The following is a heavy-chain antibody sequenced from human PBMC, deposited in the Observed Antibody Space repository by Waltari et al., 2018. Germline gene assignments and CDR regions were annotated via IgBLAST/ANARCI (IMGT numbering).Heavy chain of an antibody. CDR2: IYHSGST. V-gene: IGHV4-38-2*01. CDR1: GYSISSGYY. CDR3: AKMGTMDMFDY. D-gene: IGHD3-10*01. Sequence: QVQLQESGPGLVKPSETLSLTCAVSGYSISSGYYWGWIRQPPGKGLEWIGSIYHSGSTYYTPSLKSRVTISVDTSKNQFSLKLSSVTAADTAVYYCAKMGTMDMFDYWGQGTLVTVSS. J-gene: IGHJ4*02.